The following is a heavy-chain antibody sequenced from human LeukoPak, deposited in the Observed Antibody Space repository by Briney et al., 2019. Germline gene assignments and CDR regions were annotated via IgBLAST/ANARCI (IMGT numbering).Heavy chain of an antibody. J-gene: IGHJ4*02. D-gene: IGHD3-22*01. V-gene: IGHV1-2*02. Sequence: ASVKVSCKASGYTFTGYFIHWVRQAPGQGLEWMGWINPNSGGTNYAQKFQGRVTMTRDTSIITAYMELGRLSSDDTAVYYRARDERYDSSGYPFDYWGQGTLVTVSS. CDR3: ARDERYDSSGYPFDY. CDR1: GYTFTGYF. CDR2: INPNSGGT.